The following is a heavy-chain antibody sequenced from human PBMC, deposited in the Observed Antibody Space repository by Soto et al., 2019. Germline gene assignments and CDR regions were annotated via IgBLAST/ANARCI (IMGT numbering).Heavy chain of an antibody. CDR1: GGSISSSSDY. CDR3: ARLGWGTYDYYFDY. Sequence: CRTCTVSGGSISSSSDYWGWIRQPPGKGLEWIGSIYYSGSTYYNPSLKSRVTISVDTSKNQFSLKLSSVTAADTAVYYCARLGWGTYDYYFDYRAQRTVLTISS. J-gene: IGHJ4*02. V-gene: IGHV4-39*01. CDR2: IYYSGST. D-gene: IGHD3-16*01.